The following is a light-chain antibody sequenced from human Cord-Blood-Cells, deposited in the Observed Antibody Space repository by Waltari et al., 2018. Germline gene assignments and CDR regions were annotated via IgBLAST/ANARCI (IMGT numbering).Light chain of an antibody. V-gene: IGLV2-14*01. J-gene: IGLJ2*01. CDR3: SSYTSSSVV. Sequence: QSALTQPASVSGSPGQSIPISCTGTSSDVGGYNDVSWYQQHPGKAPKLMIYDVSNRPSGVSNRFSGSKSGNTASLTISGLQAEDEADYYCSSYTSSSVVFGGGTKLTVL. CDR1: SSDVGGYND. CDR2: DVS.